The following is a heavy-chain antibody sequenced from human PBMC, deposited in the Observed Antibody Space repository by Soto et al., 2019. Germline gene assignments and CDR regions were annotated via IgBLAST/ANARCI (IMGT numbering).Heavy chain of an antibody. CDR1: GGSISSGDYY. CDR3: ARNPXCSANRCYSYYYYGMDV. J-gene: IGHJ6*02. V-gene: IGHV4-30-4*01. CDR2: IYYSGST. Sequence: SETLSLTCTVSGGSISSGDYYWSWIRQPPGKGLEWIGYIYYSGSTYYNPSLKTRVTISVDTSKNQFSLPLSSVTAADTPVYYCARNPXCSANRCYSYYYYGMDVWGQGTTVTVS. D-gene: IGHD2-15*01.